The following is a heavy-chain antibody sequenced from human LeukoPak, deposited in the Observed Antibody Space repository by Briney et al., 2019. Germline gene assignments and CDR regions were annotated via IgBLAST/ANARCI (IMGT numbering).Heavy chain of an antibody. D-gene: IGHD3-10*01. J-gene: IGHJ4*02. V-gene: IGHV3-21*04. Sequence: PGGSLRLSCAASGFTFSSYSMNWVRQAPGKGLEWVSSISSSSSYIYYADSVKGRFIISRDNSKNTVYLQMNSLRAEDTAVYYCARVIGVVRADYYFDYWGQGTLVAVSS. CDR3: ARVIGVVRADYYFDY. CDR1: GFTFSSYS. CDR2: ISSSSSYI.